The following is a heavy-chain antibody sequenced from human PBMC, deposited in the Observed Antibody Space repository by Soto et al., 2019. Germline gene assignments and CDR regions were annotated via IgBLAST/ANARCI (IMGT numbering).Heavy chain of an antibody. CDR2: TYFRSKWYN. J-gene: IGHJ5*02. CDR3: AKGDNLGPKTGYAFDP. CDR1: GDSVSSNTAS. Sequence: SQTLSLTCALSGDSVSSNTASWNWIRQSPSRGLEWLGRTYFRSKWYNDYAVSVKSRIITNPDTSNNQFSLQLNSVTPEDTAVYFCAKGDNLGPKTGYAFDPWGQGIMVTVSS. D-gene: IGHD5-12*01. V-gene: IGHV6-1*01.